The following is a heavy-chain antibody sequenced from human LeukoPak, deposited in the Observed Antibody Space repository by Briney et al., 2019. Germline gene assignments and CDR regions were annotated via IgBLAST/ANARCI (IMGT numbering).Heavy chain of an antibody. Sequence: GGSLRLSCAASGFTFSHSIMHWVRQAPGKGLEWVGRVRNKPNTYTTDYAASVKGRFTISRDDSKNSLYLQMNSLKTEDTAVYYCTRVRHGDYFDYWGQGTLVTVSS. CDR2: VRNKPNTYTT. CDR3: TRVRHGDYFDY. CDR1: GFTFSHSI. V-gene: IGHV3-72*01. J-gene: IGHJ4*02. D-gene: IGHD4-17*01.